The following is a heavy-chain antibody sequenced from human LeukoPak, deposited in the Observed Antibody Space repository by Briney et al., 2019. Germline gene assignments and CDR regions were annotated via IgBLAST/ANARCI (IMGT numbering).Heavy chain of an antibody. CDR3: AKRPGGVVVPAAIDY. CDR2: ISGSGGST. V-gene: IGHV3-23*01. CDR1: GFTFSSYA. D-gene: IGHD2-2*02. Sequence: PGGSLRLSCAASGFTFSSYAMSWVRQAPGKGLEWVSAISGSGGSTYYADSVKGRFTISRDNSKNTLYLQMNSLRAEDTAVYYCAKRPGGVVVPAAIDYWGQGTLVTVSS. J-gene: IGHJ4*02.